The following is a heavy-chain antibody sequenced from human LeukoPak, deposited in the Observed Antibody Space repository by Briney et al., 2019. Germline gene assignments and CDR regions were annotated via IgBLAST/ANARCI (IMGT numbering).Heavy chain of an antibody. V-gene: IGHV3-21*01. CDR3: ARSARLMKGVVGVTALDD. Sequence: GGSLRLSCAASGFTFSSYSMNWVRQAPGKGLEWVSSISSSSSYIYYADSVKGRFTIARDNAKNSVYLEMNSLRADDTAVYYCARSARLMKGVVGVTALDDWGQGTLVTVSS. CDR1: GFTFSSYS. J-gene: IGHJ4*02. D-gene: IGHD3-3*01. CDR2: ISSSSSYI.